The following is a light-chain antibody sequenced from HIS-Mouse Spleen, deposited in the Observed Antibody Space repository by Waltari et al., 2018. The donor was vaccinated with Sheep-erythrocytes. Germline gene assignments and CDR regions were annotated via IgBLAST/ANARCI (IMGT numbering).Light chain of an antibody. Sequence: SYVLTQPPSVSVAPGQTARITCGGNNIGSKSVHWYQQKPGQAPVLVVYDDSDRPSGIPGRVSGSNSGNTATLTISRVEAGDEADYYCQVWDSSSDPVVFRGGTKLTVL. CDR2: DDS. CDR1: NIGSKS. J-gene: IGLJ2*01. CDR3: QVWDSSSDPVV. V-gene: IGLV3-21*02.